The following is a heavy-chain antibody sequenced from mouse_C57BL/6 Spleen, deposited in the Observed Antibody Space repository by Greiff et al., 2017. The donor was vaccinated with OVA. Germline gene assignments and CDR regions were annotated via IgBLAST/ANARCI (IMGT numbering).Heavy chain of an antibody. V-gene: IGHV1-18*01. J-gene: IGHJ2*01. D-gene: IGHD2-3*01. CDR1: GYTFTDYN. CDR2: INPNNGGT. Sequence: EVKLQQSGPELVKPGASVKIPCKASGYTFTDYNMDWVKQSHGKSLEWIGDINPNNGGTIYNQKFKGKATLTVDKSSSTAYMELRSLTSEDTAVYYCARLAVYDGYYYFDYWGQGTTLTVSS. CDR3: ARLAVYDGYYYFDY.